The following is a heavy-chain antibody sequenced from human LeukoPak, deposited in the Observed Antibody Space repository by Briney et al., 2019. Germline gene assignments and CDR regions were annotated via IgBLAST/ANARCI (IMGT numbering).Heavy chain of an antibody. D-gene: IGHD6-19*01. CDR1: GFTFSSYA. Sequence: GRSLRLSCAASGFTFSSYAMHWVRQAPGKGLEWVAVISYDGSNKYYADSVKGRFTISRDNSKNTLYLQMNSLRAEDTAVYYCARSPRIAVAGTPHHWGQGTLVTVSS. V-gene: IGHV3-30-3*01. J-gene: IGHJ4*02. CDR3: ARSPRIAVAGTPHH. CDR2: ISYDGSNK.